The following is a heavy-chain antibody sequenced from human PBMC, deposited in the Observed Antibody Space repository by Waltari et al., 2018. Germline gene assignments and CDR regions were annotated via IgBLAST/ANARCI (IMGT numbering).Heavy chain of an antibody. CDR2: TSPTGGT. V-gene: IGHV4-4*07. CDR3: ARHWNRDILADSFDL. D-gene: IGHD3-9*01. CDR1: HGSISGYY. Sequence: QVQLQESGPGLVKPSETLSLTCTVSHGSISGYYWTWIRKPAGKGLEWIGFTSPTGGTDYNPSLKSRVTMSSDTSKNQVFLHLNSVTAADTAVYYCARHWNRDILADSFDLWGQGTRVTISS. J-gene: IGHJ4*02.